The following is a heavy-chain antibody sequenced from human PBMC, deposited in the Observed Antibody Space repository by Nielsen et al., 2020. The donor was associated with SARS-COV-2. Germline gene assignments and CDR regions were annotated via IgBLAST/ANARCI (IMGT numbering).Heavy chain of an antibody. CDR1: GFTFSSYS. D-gene: IGHD3-10*01. CDR3: ARVITDGNYYYYYGMDV. V-gene: IGHV3-48*01. Sequence: GESLKISCAASGFTFSSYSMNWVRQAPGKGPDWVSYISTSSRTIYYADSVKGRFTISRDNAKNSLYLQMNSLRAEDTAVYHCARVITDGNYYYYYGMDVWGQGTTVTVSS. CDR2: ISTSSRTI. J-gene: IGHJ6*02.